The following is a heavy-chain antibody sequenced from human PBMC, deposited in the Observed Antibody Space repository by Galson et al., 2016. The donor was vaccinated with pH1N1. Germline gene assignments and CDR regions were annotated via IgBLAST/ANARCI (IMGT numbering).Heavy chain of an antibody. Sequence: SVKVSCKASGYTFTPYGIHWVRQAPGQRLQWMGWINCCSGDTRYAERVQGRVTMSRDTSTTTVYMDLTNLRPEDTAVYYCVRGGDFDQWGQGTLVTVSS. V-gene: IGHV1-3*01. CDR2: INCCSGDT. CDR1: GYTFTPYG. J-gene: IGHJ4*02. D-gene: IGHD4-17*01. CDR3: VRGGDFDQ.